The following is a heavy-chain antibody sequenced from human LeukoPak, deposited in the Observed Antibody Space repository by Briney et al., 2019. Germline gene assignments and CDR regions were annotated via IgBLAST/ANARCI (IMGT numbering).Heavy chain of an antibody. Sequence: ASVKVSRKASGYTFTGYYMHWVRQAPGQGLEWMGWINPNSGGTNYAQKFQGRVTMTWDTSISTAYMELSSLRSDDTAVYYCARDMYDISGRADYWGQGTLVTVSS. CDR3: ARDMYDISGRADY. CDR1: GYTFTGYY. D-gene: IGHD3-22*01. J-gene: IGHJ4*02. V-gene: IGHV1-2*02. CDR2: INPNSGGT.